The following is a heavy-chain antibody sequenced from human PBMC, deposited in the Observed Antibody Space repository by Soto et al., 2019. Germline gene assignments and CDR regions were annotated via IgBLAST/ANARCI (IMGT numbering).Heavy chain of an antibody. V-gene: IGHV1-2*02. J-gene: IGHJ6*02. Sequence: ASVKVSFKASVYILTGYHMHLLLHAPGQGGEWMGWINPNSGGTKYAQKFQGRVTMTRDTSISTAYMELSSLRSDDTAVYYCAREELPIYYYGMDVWGQGTTVTSP. D-gene: IGHD1-7*01. CDR2: INPNSGGT. CDR1: VYILTGYH. CDR3: AREELPIYYYGMDV.